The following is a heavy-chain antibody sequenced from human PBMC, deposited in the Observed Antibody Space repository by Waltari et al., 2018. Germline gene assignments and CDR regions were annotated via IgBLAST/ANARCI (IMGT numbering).Heavy chain of an antibody. J-gene: IGHJ6*03. Sequence: QVQLQESGPGLVKPSETLSLTCTVSGGSISCYYWSWIRQPAGKGLEWIGRIYTSGSTNYNPTLNSRVTMSVGTSKNQFSLKLSSVTAADTAVYYCARDSIVVAGGYYYYMDVWGKGTTVTISS. V-gene: IGHV4-4*07. CDR3: ARDSIVVAGGYYYYMDV. CDR1: GGSISCYY. D-gene: IGHD2-15*01. CDR2: IYTSGST.